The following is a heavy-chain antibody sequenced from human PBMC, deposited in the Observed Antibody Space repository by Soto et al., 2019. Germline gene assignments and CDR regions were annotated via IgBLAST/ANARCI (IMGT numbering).Heavy chain of an antibody. Sequence: GASVKVSCKASGYTFTDYHMQWVRQAPGQGLEWMGWINPNNGNTNYAQKFQGWVTMTSDTSTNTAYMDLSRLGSDDTAVYYCARDNRSSTTLYGMDVWGQGTTVTVSS. CDR1: GYTFTDYH. V-gene: IGHV1-2*04. CDR3: ARDNRSSTTLYGMDV. D-gene: IGHD2-2*01. CDR2: INPNNGNT. J-gene: IGHJ6*02.